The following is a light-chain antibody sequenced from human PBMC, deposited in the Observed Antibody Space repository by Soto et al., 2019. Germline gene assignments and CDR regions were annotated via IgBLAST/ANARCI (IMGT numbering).Light chain of an antibody. CDR3: SSYGASSTL. J-gene: IGLJ2*01. CDR2: DVS. Sequence: QSALTQPASVSGSPRQSITISCTGSTSDIGGYNYVSWYQQHPGKAPKLLIYDVSYRPSGISDRFSGSKSGNTASLTISGLQPEDEADYYCSSYGASSTLFGGGTKLTVL. V-gene: IGLV2-14*03. CDR1: TSDIGGYNY.